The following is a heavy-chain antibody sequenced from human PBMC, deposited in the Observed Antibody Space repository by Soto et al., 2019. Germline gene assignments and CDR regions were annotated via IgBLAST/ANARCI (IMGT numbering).Heavy chain of an antibody. CDR2: IVDAGSAG. J-gene: IGHJ4*02. V-gene: IGHV3-30*03. CDR3: AREQGYGNYRVADY. Sequence: QVQLVESGGGVVQPGRSLRLSCVASGFTVSRHGMHWVRQAPGKGLEWVAVIVDAGSAGSETHYSDSVKGRFTISRDTSQNMVYLQMNSLKTDDTAIYYCAREQGYGNYRVADYWGQGTLVTVSS. D-gene: IGHD4-17*01. CDR1: GFTVSRHG.